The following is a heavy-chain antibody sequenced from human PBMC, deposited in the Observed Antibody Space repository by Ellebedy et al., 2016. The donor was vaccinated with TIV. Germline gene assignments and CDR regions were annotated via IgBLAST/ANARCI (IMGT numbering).Heavy chain of an antibody. Sequence: ASVKVSCKAPGGTFNMHAFNWVRQAPGQGLEWMGRINPNSGDTTYAQKFLGRVTLTRDTSISTAYMGLSRLRSDDTAIYYCARAYYYDSIAYYFDSWGQGTLVTVSS. CDR3: ARAYYYDSIAYYFDS. J-gene: IGHJ4*02. CDR2: INPNSGDT. D-gene: IGHD3-22*01. V-gene: IGHV1-2*06. CDR1: GGTFNMHA.